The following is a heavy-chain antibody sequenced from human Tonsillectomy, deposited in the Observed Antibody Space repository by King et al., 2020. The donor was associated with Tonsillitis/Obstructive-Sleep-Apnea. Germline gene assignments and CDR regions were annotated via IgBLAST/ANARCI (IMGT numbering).Heavy chain of an antibody. V-gene: IGHV5-51*01. D-gene: IGHD3-16*02. Sequence: QLVQSGAEVKKPGESLKISCKGSGYSFTDYWIGWVRQMPGKGLEWMGIIYPGDSDTKYSPSFQGQITISADKSISTAYLQWNSLKASDTAMYYCATLDEGSGNWGSSRYAFDPWGQGTLVTVSS. CDR3: ATLDEGSGNWGSSRYAFDP. CDR2: IYPGDSDT. J-gene: IGHJ5*02. CDR1: GYSFTDYW.